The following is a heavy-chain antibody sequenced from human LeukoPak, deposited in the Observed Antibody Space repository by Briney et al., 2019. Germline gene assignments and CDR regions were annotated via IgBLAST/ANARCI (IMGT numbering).Heavy chain of an antibody. CDR1: GFTFSDYY. Sequence: PGGSLRLSCAASGFTFSDYYMSWIRQAPGKGLEWVSYISSSGSTIYYADSVKGRFTISRDNAKNSLYLQMNSLRAEDTAVYYCARAIRFLEWLFTLPYYMDVWGKGTTVTVSS. V-gene: IGHV3-11*01. D-gene: IGHD3-3*01. CDR3: ARAIRFLEWLFTLPYYMDV. J-gene: IGHJ6*03. CDR2: ISSSGSTI.